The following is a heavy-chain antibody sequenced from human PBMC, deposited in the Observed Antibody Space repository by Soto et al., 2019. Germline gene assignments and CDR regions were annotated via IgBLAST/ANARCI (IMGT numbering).Heavy chain of an antibody. CDR3: ARPRGGSYPGYGYYYSGMDV. CDR2: IYYSGST. Sequence: QLQLQESGPGLVKPSETLSLTCTVSGGSISSSSYYWGWIRQPPGKGLEWIGSIYYSGSTYYNPSLKSRVTISVDTSQNPFSLKLSSVTAADTAVYYCARPRGGSYPGYGYYYSGMDVWGQGTTVTVSS. D-gene: IGHD1-26*01. J-gene: IGHJ6*02. V-gene: IGHV4-39*01. CDR1: GGSISSSSYY.